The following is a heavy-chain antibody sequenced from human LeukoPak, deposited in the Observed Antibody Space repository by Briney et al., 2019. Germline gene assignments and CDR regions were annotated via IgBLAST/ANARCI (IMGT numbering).Heavy chain of an antibody. CDR3: ARHDCSRSSCSANWFDP. V-gene: IGHV4-34*01. J-gene: IGHJ5*02. D-gene: IGHD2-2*01. Sequence: SETLSLTCAVSDGTFRGYYWTWIRQPPGKGLEWIGEINHSGTTNYNPSLKSRVTVSVDTSSNQFSLKLTSVTAADTAVYYCARHDCSRSSCSANWFDPWGQGTLVTVSS. CDR1: DGTFRGYY. CDR2: INHSGTT.